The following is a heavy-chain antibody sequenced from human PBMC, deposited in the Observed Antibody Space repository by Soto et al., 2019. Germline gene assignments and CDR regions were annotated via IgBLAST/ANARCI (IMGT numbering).Heavy chain of an antibody. D-gene: IGHD2-15*01. Sequence: SETLSLTCTVSGGSISSGGYYWSWNRQHPGKGLEWIGYIYYSGSTYYNPSLKSRVTISVDTSKNQFSLKLSSVTAADTAVYYCASTGYCSGGSCYYAHFDYWGQGTLVTVSS. J-gene: IGHJ4*02. V-gene: IGHV4-31*03. CDR3: ASTGYCSGGSCYYAHFDY. CDR1: GGSISSGGYY. CDR2: IYYSGST.